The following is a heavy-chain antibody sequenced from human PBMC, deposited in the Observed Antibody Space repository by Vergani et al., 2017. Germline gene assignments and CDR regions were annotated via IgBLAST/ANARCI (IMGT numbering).Heavy chain of an antibody. CDR1: GFTFSSYS. Sequence: EVQLVESGGGLVKPGGSLRLSCAASGFTFSSYSMNWVRQAPGKGLEWVSSISSSSTYIYSADSLKGPFTISRDNAKNSLDLQMNSLSAEDTAVYYCATLSFWSGYFFDYWGQGTLVTVSS. J-gene: IGHJ4*02. CDR3: ATLSFWSGYFFDY. D-gene: IGHD3-3*01. CDR2: ISSSSTYI. V-gene: IGHV3-21*01.